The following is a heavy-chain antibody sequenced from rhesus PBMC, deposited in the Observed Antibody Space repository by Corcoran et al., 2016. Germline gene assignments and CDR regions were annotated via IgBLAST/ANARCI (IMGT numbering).Heavy chain of an antibody. CDR3: ARDRLAVTTLSGRFDV. CDR1: GGSFSSYW. D-gene: IGHD4-23*01. J-gene: IGHJ5-1*01. Sequence: QVQLQESGPGLVKPSETLSLTCAVSGGSFSSYWWGWIRQPPGKGLEWIGSIYGSSGFPESTPSLKSRATISRDTAKNQFSLKLGSVTAAGTAVYYCARDRLAVTTLSGRFDVWGPGVLVTVSS. V-gene: IGHV4-160*01. CDR2: IYGSSGFP.